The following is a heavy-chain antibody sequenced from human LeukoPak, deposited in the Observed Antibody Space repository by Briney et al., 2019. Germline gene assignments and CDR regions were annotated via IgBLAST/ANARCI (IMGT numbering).Heavy chain of an antibody. V-gene: IGHV3-48*01. CDR3: ARDGYDFWSDYPTTLDC. J-gene: IGHJ4*02. D-gene: IGHD3-3*01. Sequence: PGGSLRLSCAASGFNFSTYSMNWVRQAPGKGLEWVSYFSTSTMIIYYADSVKGRSTISRDNAKNSLYLQLNSLRAEDTAVYYCARDGYDFWSDYPTTLDCWGQGTLVTVSS. CDR1: GFNFSTYS. CDR2: FSTSTMII.